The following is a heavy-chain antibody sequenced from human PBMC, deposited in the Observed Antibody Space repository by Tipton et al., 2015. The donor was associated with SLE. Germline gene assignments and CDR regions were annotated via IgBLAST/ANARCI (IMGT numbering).Heavy chain of an antibody. V-gene: IGHV4-39*01. CDR3: ARWNYVGFTFDY. D-gene: IGHD1-7*01. J-gene: IGHJ4*02. CDR1: GDSISNSPYY. Sequence: TLSLTCTVSGDSISNSPYYWGWIRQPPGKGLEWIGSIYYSETTHYNPSLKSRVPMSIDTSKNQFSLKLRTVAATDTAVYYCARWNYVGFTFDYWGQGTLVTVSS. CDR2: IYYSETT.